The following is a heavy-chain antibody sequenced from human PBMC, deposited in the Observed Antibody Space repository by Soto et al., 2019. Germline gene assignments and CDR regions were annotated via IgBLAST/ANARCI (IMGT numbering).Heavy chain of an antibody. CDR2: IYHSGST. J-gene: IGHJ3*02. CDR1: GSSLRSYD. Sequence: PSETLSLTCTVPGSSLRSYDWSWIRQPPGKGLEWSGYIYHSGSTTYNPSLKSRGTISVDTSKNQFSLKLSSVTAADTAVYYCARERAVEIATNDAFDILGQGPMVTLSS. CDR3: ARERAVEIATNDAFDI. D-gene: IGHD2-21*01. V-gene: IGHV4-59*01.